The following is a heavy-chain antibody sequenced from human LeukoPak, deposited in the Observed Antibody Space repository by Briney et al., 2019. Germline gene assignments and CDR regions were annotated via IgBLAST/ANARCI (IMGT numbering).Heavy chain of an antibody. D-gene: IGHD2-2*01. J-gene: IGHJ4*02. CDR2: IRQDGNEK. Sequence: GGSLRLSCAGSGFTVSSYWMSWVRQAPGKGLEWVANIRQDGNEKYYVDSVKGRFTISRDNAKKSLYLQMNSLRAEDTAVYYCATQPAAADVDYWGQGPLVTVSS. CDR1: GFTVSSYW. V-gene: IGHV3-7*03. CDR3: ATQPAAADVDY.